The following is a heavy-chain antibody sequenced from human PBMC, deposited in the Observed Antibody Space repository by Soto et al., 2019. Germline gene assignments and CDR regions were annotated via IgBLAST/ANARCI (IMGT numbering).Heavy chain of an antibody. CDR3: ATAYYDSSGFDF. Sequence: VGSLRLSCAASGFTFINAWMTWVRQAPGKGLEWVGRIKSQTNGGTTDYAAPVKGRFTISRDDSKSTLYLQMNSLKTEDTAVYYCATAYYDSSGFDFWGQGTLVTVS. CDR1: GFTFINAW. J-gene: IGHJ4*02. V-gene: IGHV3-15*01. D-gene: IGHD3-22*01. CDR2: IKSQTNGGTT.